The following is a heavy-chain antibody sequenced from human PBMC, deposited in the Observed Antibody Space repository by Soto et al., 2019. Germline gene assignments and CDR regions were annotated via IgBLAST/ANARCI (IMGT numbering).Heavy chain of an antibody. CDR1: GGSIISDGYC. Sequence: SETLSLTCAVSGGSIISDGYCWSWIRLPPGKGLEWIGYIYHSGSTYYNPSLKSRVTISVDTSKNQFSLKLSSVTAADTAVYYCAIDSLLSSRRMDVWGQGTTVTVSS. V-gene: IGHV4-30-2*05. CDR3: AIDSLLSSRRMDV. CDR2: IYHSGST. J-gene: IGHJ6*02.